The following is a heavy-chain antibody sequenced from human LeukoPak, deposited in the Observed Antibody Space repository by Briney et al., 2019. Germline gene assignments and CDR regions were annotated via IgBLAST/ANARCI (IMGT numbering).Heavy chain of an antibody. V-gene: IGHV1-18*01. CDR3: ARLIAAHPDLDY. CDR1: GYIFTSYG. J-gene: IGHJ4*02. Sequence: ASVKVSCKASGYIFTSYGISWVRQAPGQGLEWMGWISAYNGNTNYAQKLQGRVTMTTDTSTSTAYMELRSLRSDDTAVCYCARLIAAHPDLDYWGQGTLVTVSS. CDR2: ISAYNGNT. D-gene: IGHD6-13*01.